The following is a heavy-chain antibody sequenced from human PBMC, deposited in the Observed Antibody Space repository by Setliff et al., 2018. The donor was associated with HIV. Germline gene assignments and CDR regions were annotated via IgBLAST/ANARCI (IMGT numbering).Heavy chain of an antibody. CDR1: GDSISSGGYY. Sequence: SETLSLTCTVSGDSISSGGYYWSWIRQHPGKGLEWIGFIYYSGNTYYNPTLKRRVSMSVDTSKNQFSLRLNSVTAADTAIYYCARSDLDNGSGYFDYYSYYMDVWGRGTTVTVSS. CDR2: IYYSGNT. J-gene: IGHJ6*03. CDR3: ARSDLDNGSGYFDYYSYYMDV. V-gene: IGHV4-31*03. D-gene: IGHD3-22*01.